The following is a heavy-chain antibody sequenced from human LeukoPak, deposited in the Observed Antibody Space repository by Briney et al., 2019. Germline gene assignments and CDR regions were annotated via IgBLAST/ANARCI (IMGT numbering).Heavy chain of an antibody. J-gene: IGHJ4*02. CDR1: GYTFTGYY. D-gene: IGHD6-19*01. Sequence: ASVKVSCKASGYTFTGYYMHWVRQAPGQGLEWMGRINPNSGGTNYAQKFQGRVTMTRDTSISTAYMELSRLRSDDTAVYYCARAVAGKGHFDYWGQGTLVTVSS. CDR3: ARAVAGKGHFDY. V-gene: IGHV1-2*06. CDR2: INPNSGGT.